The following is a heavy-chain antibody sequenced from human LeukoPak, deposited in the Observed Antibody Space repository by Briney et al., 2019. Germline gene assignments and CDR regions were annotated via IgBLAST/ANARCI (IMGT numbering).Heavy chain of an antibody. CDR1: GYIFTAHY. J-gene: IGHJ3*02. CDR3: TRDFLHVYYYDSSGYVRGAFDI. Sequence: ASLKVSCKASGYIFTAHYIHWVRQAPGQGLEWMGWINPNSGGTNFAQKFQGRVTMTRDTSISTVYMELSRLRSDDTAVYYCTRDFLHVYYYDSSGYVRGAFDIWGQGTMVTVSS. D-gene: IGHD3-22*01. V-gene: IGHV1-2*02. CDR2: INPNSGGT.